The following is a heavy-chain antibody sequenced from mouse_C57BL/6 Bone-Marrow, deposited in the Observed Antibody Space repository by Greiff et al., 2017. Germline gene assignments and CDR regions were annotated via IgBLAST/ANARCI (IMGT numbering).Heavy chain of an antibody. CDR3: ARSKNWDSWFAY. V-gene: IGHV1-54*01. D-gene: IGHD4-1*01. CDR2: INPGSGGT. J-gene: IGHJ3*01. CDR1: GYAFTNYL. Sequence: QVQLQQSGAELVRPGTSVKVSCKASGYAFTNYLIEWVKQRPGQGLEWIGVINPGSGGTNYNEKFKGKATLTAAQSSSTAYMQLSSLTPEDSAVYFCARSKNWDSWFAYWGQGTLVTVSA.